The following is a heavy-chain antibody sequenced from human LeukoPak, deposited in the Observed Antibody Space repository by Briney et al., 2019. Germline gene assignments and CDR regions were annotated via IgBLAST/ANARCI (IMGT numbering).Heavy chain of an antibody. CDR1: GGSVNSYS. CDR3: ARGRRYFDY. Sequence: SETLSLTCTVPGGSVNSYSWTWIRQPPGKGLEWIGFVYYSGSTNCNPSLKSRVTISVDTSKTQFSLKLSSVTAADTAVYYCARGRRYFDYWGQGTLVTVSS. V-gene: IGHV4-59*02. CDR2: VYYSGST. J-gene: IGHJ4*02.